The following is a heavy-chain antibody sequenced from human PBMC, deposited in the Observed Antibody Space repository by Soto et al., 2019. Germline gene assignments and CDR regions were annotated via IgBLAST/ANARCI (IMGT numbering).Heavy chain of an antibody. CDR2: INNDGSST. J-gene: IGHJ5*01. CDR3: ARDERYNWLDS. D-gene: IGHD6-25*01. V-gene: IGHV3-74*01. Sequence: GGSLRLACAASVFTFSMYWMHWVRQAPGKGLVWVSRINNDGSSTIYADSMKGRFTISRDNSKNTLYLQMNSLRAEDTAVYFCARDERYNWLDSWGQGIQVTVSS. CDR1: VFTFSMYW.